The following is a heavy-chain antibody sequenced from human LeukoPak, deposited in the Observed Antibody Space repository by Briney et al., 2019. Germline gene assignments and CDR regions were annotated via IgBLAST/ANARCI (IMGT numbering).Heavy chain of an antibody. Sequence: GGSLRLSCAASGFTFSNYWMNWVRQAPGKGLEGVASIKEDGSEKYYVDSVKGRFTISRDNAKNSLYLQMNSLRAEDTAVYYCARYGYYDTSGYKAFDYWGQGTLVTVSS. V-gene: IGHV3-7*05. CDR2: IKEDGSEK. CDR1: GFTFSNYW. J-gene: IGHJ4*02. CDR3: ARYGYYDTSGYKAFDY. D-gene: IGHD3-22*01.